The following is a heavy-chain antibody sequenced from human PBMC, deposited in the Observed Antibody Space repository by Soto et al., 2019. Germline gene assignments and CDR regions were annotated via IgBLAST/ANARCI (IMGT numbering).Heavy chain of an antibody. CDR3: ARRPQGYCSGGSCTADI. J-gene: IGHJ3*02. CDR2: ISSSSSYI. D-gene: IGHD2-15*01. CDR1: GFTFSSYS. Sequence: PGGSMRLSCSASGFTFSSYSMNWVRQAPGKGLEWVSSISSSSSYIYYADSVKGRFTISRDNAKNSLYLQMNSLRAEDTAVYYCARRPQGYCSGGSCTADIWGQGTMVTVSS. V-gene: IGHV3-21*01.